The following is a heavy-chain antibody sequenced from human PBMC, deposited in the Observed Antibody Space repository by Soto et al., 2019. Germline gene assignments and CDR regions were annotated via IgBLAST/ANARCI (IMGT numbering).Heavy chain of an antibody. V-gene: IGHV3-23*01. J-gene: IGHJ4*02. D-gene: IGHD2-15*01. CDR1: GFTFSSYA. Sequence: EVQLLESGGGLVQPGGSLRLSCAAAGFTFSSYAMSWVRQAPGKGLEWDSAISGSGGSTYYADSVKGRFTISRDNSKTTLFLQMNSLRAEDTAVYYCAKLVRSGYCSGGSCYSDYWGQGTLVPVSS. CDR3: AKLVRSGYCSGGSCYSDY. CDR2: ISGSGGST.